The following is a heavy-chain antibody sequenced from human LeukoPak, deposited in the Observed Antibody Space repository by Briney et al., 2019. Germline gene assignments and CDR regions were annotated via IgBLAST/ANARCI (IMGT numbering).Heavy chain of an antibody. CDR2: INHSGST. CDR3: ARAIITIFGVVTVFDY. V-gene: IGHV4-34*01. Sequence: PSETLSLTCAVYGGSFSGYYWSWIRQPPGKGLEWIGEINHSGSTNYNPSLKSLVTISVDTSKNQFSLKLSSVTAADTAVYYCARAIITIFGVVTVFDYWGQGTLVTVSS. CDR1: GGSFSGYY. J-gene: IGHJ4*02. D-gene: IGHD3-3*01.